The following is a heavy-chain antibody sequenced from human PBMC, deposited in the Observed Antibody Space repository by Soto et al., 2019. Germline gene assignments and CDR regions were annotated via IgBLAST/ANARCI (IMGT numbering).Heavy chain of an antibody. J-gene: IGHJ5*02. CDR3: ARLSKEGFDP. Sequence: QVQLQESGPGLVKPSQTLSLTCTVSGGSISSAGYYWNWIRQHPGKGLEWIGYIYYSGTAYYNPSLKSRVTMSVDTSKNHFSLRLTSVTAADTAVYYCARLSKEGFDPWGKGTLVTVSS. V-gene: IGHV4-31*03. CDR1: GGSISSAGYY. CDR2: IYYSGTA.